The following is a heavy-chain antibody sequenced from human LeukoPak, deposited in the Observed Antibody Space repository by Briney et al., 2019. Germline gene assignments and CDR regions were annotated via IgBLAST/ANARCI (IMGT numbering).Heavy chain of an antibody. CDR3: ARGDDSGYYDYFDY. CDR1: GFTVNSNY. V-gene: IGHV3-53*01. CDR2: IYTGGNT. J-gene: IGHJ4*02. Sequence: GGSLRLSCAASGFTVNSNYLSWVRQAPGKGLEWVSTIYTGGNTYYAASVKGRFTISRDFSKNTVFLHMNSLRAEDTAMYYCARGDDSGYYDYFDYWGQGALVTVSS. D-gene: IGHD5-12*01.